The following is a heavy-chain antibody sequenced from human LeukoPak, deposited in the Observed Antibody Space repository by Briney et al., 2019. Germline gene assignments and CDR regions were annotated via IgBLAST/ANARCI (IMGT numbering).Heavy chain of an antibody. D-gene: IGHD3-22*01. Sequence: GGSLRLSCAASGFTFSTYAMSWVRQAPGKGLEWVSLIGGSDGRTRYAGSVKGRFTISRDNSKNTLYLEMNSLRAEDTAVYYCGKDSSSYDWGYMDVWGKGTTVTISS. CDR2: IGGSDGRT. J-gene: IGHJ6*03. CDR1: GFTFSTYA. CDR3: GKDSSSYDWGYMDV. V-gene: IGHV3-23*01.